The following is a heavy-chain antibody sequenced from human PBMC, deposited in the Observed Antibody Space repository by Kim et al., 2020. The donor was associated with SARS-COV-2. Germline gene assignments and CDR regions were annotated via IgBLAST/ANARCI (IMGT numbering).Heavy chain of an antibody. J-gene: IGHJ5*02. CDR2: IYYRGST. Sequence: SETLSLTCTVSGGSISSNYWSWIRQPPGKGLEWIGYIYYRGSTNYNPSLQSRVTMSVDTSKNQFSLKLSSVTAADTAVYYCARELLHNWFDPWGQGTLAT. CDR1: GGSISSNY. D-gene: IGHD2-15*01. CDR3: ARELLHNWFDP. V-gene: IGHV4-59*13.